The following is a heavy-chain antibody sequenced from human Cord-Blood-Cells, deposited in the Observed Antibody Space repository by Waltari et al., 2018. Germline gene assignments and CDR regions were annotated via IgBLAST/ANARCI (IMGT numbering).Heavy chain of an antibody. J-gene: IGHJ6*02. CDR3: ARDGLRYNYYYYYGMDV. V-gene: IGHV4-34*01. CDR1: GGSFSGYY. Sequence: QVQLQQWGAGLLKPSETLSLTCAVYGGSFSGYYWSWIRQPPGKWLEWIGEIKHSGSTNYNPSLKSRVTISVDTSKNQFSLKLSSVTAADTAVYYCARDGLRYNYYYYYGMDVWGQGTTVTVSS. CDR2: IKHSGST. D-gene: IGHD3-9*01.